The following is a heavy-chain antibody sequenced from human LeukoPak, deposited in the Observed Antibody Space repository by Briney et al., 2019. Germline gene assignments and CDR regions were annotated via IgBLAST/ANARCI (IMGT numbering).Heavy chain of an antibody. CDR3: ARQDHRGGSAWDY. J-gene: IGHJ4*02. CDR2: ISGYNGNT. D-gene: IGHD3-16*01. CDR1: GYTFTSYG. V-gene: IGHV1-18*01. Sequence: RASVKVSCKASGYTFTSYGLSWVRQAPGQGLEWMGWISGYNGNTNYAQNFQGKVTMTTDTSTTTAYMELRSLRSDDTAVYYCARQDHRGGSAWDYWGQGTLVTVSS.